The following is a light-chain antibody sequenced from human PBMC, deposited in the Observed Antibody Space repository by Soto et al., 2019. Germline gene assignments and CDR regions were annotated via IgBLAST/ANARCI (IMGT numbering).Light chain of an antibody. J-gene: IGKJ4*01. CDR1: QSVSSN. CDR3: QQYNNCPLT. Sequence: EIVMTQSPATLSVSPGERATLSCRASQSVSSNLAWYQQKPGQAPRLLIYGASTRATGIPARFSGSGSGTELTITISSLQSEDFEVYYCQQYNNCPLTFGGGTKVDIK. CDR2: GAS. V-gene: IGKV3D-15*01.